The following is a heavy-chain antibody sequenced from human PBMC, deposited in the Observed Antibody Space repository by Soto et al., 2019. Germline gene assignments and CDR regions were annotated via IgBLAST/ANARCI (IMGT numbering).Heavy chain of an antibody. J-gene: IGHJ5*02. D-gene: IGHD3-3*01. CDR1: GGTFSSYA. Sequence: SVKVSCKASGGTFSSYAISWVRQAPGQGLEWMGGIIPIFGTANYAQKFQGRVTITADESTSTAYMELSSLRSEDTAVYYCARGDYDFWSGYYEKVWFDPWGQGTLVTVSS. CDR2: IIPIFGTA. V-gene: IGHV1-69*13. CDR3: ARGDYDFWSGYYEKVWFDP.